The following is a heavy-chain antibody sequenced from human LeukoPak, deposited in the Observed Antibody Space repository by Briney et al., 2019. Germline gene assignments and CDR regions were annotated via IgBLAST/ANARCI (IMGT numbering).Heavy chain of an antibody. CDR2: ISVSGGST. D-gene: IGHD2-21*02. V-gene: IGHV3-23*01. Sequence: PGGSLRLSCAASGFTFCSYGMSWVRQAPGKGLEWVSAISVSGGSTYYADSVRGRFTISRDNSKNTLYLQMNSLRAEDTAVYYCANAGKRGSRLAYCGGDCYFWAPFMSPYLDYWGQGILVTVSS. CDR1: GFTFCSYG. CDR3: ANAGKRGSRLAYCGGDCYFWAPFMSPYLDY. J-gene: IGHJ4*02.